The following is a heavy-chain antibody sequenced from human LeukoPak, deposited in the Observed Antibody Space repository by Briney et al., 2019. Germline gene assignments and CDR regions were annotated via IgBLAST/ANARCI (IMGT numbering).Heavy chain of an antibody. CDR3: ARGARMPYSSGWYHGIDY. CDR2: INHSGST. CDR1: GGSFSGSY. J-gene: IGHJ4*02. V-gene: IGHV4-34*01. Sequence: SETLSLTCAVYGGSFSGSYWSWIRQPPGKGLEWIGEINHSGSTNYNPSLKSRVTISVDTSKNQFSLKLSSVTAADTAVYYCARGARMPYSSGWYHGIDYWGQGTLVTVSS. D-gene: IGHD6-19*01.